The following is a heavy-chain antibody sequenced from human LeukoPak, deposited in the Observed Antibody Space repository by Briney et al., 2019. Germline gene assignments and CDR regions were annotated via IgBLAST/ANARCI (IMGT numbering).Heavy chain of an antibody. CDR1: SGSISSHY. CDR3: ARGLAATIYYFDY. D-gene: IGHD2-15*01. V-gene: IGHV4-59*11. CDR2: IYYAGIT. J-gene: IGHJ4*02. Sequence: SETLSLTCTISSGSISSHYWSWIRQPPGKGLDWIGYIYYAGITNYNPSLKSRVTISLDTSKNQFSLKLRSVTAADTAVYYCARGLAATIYYFDYWGQGTLVTVSS.